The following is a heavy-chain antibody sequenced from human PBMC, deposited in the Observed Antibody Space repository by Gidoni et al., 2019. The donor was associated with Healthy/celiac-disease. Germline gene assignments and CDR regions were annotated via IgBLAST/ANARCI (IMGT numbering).Heavy chain of an antibody. CDR1: GFTFSSYS. D-gene: IGHD6-13*01. V-gene: IGHV3-48*02. CDR3: ARRPRIAAADLYYYYYMDV. J-gene: IGHJ6*03. CDR2: ISSSSSTI. Sequence: EVQLVESGGGLVQPGGSLRLSCAASGFTFSSYSMNWVRQAPGKGLEWVSYISSSSSTIYYADSVKGRFTISRDNAKNSLYLQMNSLRDEDTAVYYCARRPRIAAADLYYYYYMDVWGKGTTVTVSS.